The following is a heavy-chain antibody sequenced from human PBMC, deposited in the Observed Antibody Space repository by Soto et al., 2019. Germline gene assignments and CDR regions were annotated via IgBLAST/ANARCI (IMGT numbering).Heavy chain of an antibody. CDR2: IYYNSDRI. J-gene: IGHJ6*04. CDR1: GLTLQDYA. V-gene: IGHV3-9*01. Sequence: EVQLVESGGGLVQPGGSLRLSCAGSGLTLQDYAMHWVRQAPGKGLEWVSGIYYNSDRIDYADSVKGRFTISRDNARDSLYLQMNSLTPEDTTFYYCGKDISPSGMDVWGREIMVTVS. CDR3: GKDISPSGMDV.